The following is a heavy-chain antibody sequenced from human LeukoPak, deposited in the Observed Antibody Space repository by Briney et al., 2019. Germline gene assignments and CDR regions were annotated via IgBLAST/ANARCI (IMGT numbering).Heavy chain of an antibody. CDR2: INWNGGST. CDR1: GLTLDDYG. CDR3: ARGGRWLQLLPIDY. V-gene: IGHV3-20*04. D-gene: IGHD5-24*01. J-gene: IGHJ4*02. Sequence: PGGSLRLSCAASGLTLDDYGMSWVRQAPGKGLEWVSGINWNGGSTGYADSVKGRLTISRDNAKNSLYPQMNSLRAEDTALYYCARGGRWLQLLPIDYWGQGTLVSVSS.